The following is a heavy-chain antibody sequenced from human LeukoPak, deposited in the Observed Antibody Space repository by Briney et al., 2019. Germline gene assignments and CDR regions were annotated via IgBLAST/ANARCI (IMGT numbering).Heavy chain of an antibody. J-gene: IGHJ4*02. V-gene: IGHV4-4*08. CDR1: GASISGVY. D-gene: IGHD3-16*01. CDR3: ARRRGGFGEGEFDY. CDR2: THTGGST. Sequence: SETLSLTCTVSGASISGVYWNWIRQPPRKGLEWVGYTHTGGSTSFNPSLRSRLSFSIDTSRNQVSLRLTSVTASDMGVYYCARRRGGFGEGEFDYWGPGTPVTVSA.